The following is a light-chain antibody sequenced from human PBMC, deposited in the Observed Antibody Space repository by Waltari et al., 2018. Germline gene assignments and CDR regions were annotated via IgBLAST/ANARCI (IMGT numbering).Light chain of an antibody. CDR3: QTWATGIRV. Sequence: QLVLTQSPSASASLGASVKLTCTLSSGHSSHAIAWHQQQPEKGPRYLMRLNRYGSHTKGDGIPDRFSGSSSGAERYLTISSLQSEDEADYYCQTWATGIRVFGGGTKLTVL. CDR1: SGHSSHA. J-gene: IGLJ2*01. V-gene: IGLV4-69*01. CDR2: LNRYGSH.